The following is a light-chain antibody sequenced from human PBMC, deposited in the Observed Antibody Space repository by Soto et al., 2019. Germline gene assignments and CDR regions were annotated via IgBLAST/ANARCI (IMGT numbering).Light chain of an antibody. CDR2: DAS. CDR1: RSISDW. V-gene: IGKV1-5*01. Sequence: DIQMTQSPSTLSPSVGDRVTITCRASRSISDWLAWYQQKPGKAPELLIFDASSLKSGVPSRFSGSGSGTEFTLTISRLQPDDVATYYCQQYSSHSWTFGQGTKVEIK. J-gene: IGKJ1*01. CDR3: QQYSSHSWT.